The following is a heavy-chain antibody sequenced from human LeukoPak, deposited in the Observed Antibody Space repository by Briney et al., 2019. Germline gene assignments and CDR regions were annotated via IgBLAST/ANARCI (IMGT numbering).Heavy chain of an antibody. CDR1: GYTFINYG. J-gene: IGHJ4*02. V-gene: IGHV1-18*01. Sequence: ASVKVSCKASGYTFINYGISWVRQAPGQGLEWMGWISAYNGNTNYAQKLQGRVTMTTDTSTSTAYMEARSLRSDDTAVYYCATDRNARALDYWGQGTLVTVSS. CDR2: ISAYNGNT. CDR3: ATDRNARALDY. D-gene: IGHD2-2*01.